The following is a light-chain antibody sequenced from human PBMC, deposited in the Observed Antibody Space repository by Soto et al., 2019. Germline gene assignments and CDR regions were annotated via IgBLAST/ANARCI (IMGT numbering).Light chain of an antibody. Sequence: GDRVTISCRMSQGISNYLAWYQQKPGKAPELLIYAASTLQTGVPSRFSGSGFGTDFTLTISGLQSEDFATYYCQQYHDFPSTFGQGTKVEIK. CDR2: AAS. V-gene: IGKV1D-8*01. J-gene: IGKJ1*01. CDR3: QQYHDFPST. CDR1: QGISNY.